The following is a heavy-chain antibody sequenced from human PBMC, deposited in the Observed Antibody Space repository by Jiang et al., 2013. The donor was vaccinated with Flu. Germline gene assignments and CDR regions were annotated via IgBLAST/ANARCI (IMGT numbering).Heavy chain of an antibody. D-gene: IGHD3-3*01. CDR1: RGSISTYY. CDR2: IYYSGIT. Sequence: GPGLVKPSETLSLTCTVSRGSISTYYWSWIRQPPGKGLEWIGYIYYSGITYYNPSLKSRVTISVDTSKNQFSLKLRSVTAADTAVFYCARHPFWSGAPDYWGQGTLVTVSS. CDR3: ARHPFWSGAPDY. V-gene: IGHV4-59*08. J-gene: IGHJ4*02.